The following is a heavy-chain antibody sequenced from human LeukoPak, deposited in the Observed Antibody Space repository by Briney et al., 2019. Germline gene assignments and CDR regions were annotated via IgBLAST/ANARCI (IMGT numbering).Heavy chain of an antibody. CDR3: ARDLGAYYYDSSGPPDY. Sequence: ASVKVSCKASGYTFTSYGISWVRQAPGQGLEWMGWISAYNGNTNYAQKLQGRVTMTTDTSTSTAYTELRSLRSDDTAVYYCARDLGAYYYDSSGPPDYWGQGTLVTVSS. V-gene: IGHV1-18*01. CDR2: ISAYNGNT. J-gene: IGHJ4*02. CDR1: GYTFTSYG. D-gene: IGHD3-22*01.